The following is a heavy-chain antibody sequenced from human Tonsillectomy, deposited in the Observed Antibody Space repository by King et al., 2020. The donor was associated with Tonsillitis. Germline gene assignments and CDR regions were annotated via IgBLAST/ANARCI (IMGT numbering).Heavy chain of an antibody. D-gene: IGHD3-3*01. CDR3: ARLLEWPNWFDP. J-gene: IGHJ5*02. Sequence: VQLVESGGGLVQPGGSLRLSCAASGFTFSSYWMHWVRQAPGKGLVWVSRINSDGSSTSYADSVKGRFTISRDNATNTLYLQRNSLRAEDTAVYYCARLLEWPNWFDPWGQGTLVTVSS. CDR1: GFTFSSYW. CDR2: INSDGSST. V-gene: IGHV3-74*01.